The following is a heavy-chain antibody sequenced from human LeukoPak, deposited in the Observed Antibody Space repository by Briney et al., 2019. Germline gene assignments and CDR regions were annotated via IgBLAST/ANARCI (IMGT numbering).Heavy chain of an antibody. Sequence: GGSLRLSCAASGDYWMHWVRQVPGKGLVWVSHINSDGSWTSYADSVRGRFTISKDNAKNTVYLQMNSLRAEDTAVYYCVSFYETYWGRGTLVTVSS. CDR2: INSDGSWT. J-gene: IGHJ4*02. D-gene: IGHD2/OR15-2a*01. V-gene: IGHV3-74*01. CDR1: GDYW. CDR3: VSFYETY.